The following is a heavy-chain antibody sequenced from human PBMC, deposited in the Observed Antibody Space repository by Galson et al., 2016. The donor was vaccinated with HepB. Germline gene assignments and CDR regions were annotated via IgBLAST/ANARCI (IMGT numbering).Heavy chain of an antibody. CDR3: ARDRRVGIASRRGKPYFYNGLDV. J-gene: IGHJ6*02. D-gene: IGHD4-23*01. Sequence: SVKVSCKASGYRFIGNYIHWVRLAPGPGLEWMGWINPNTGDTKIAQKFQGWVTMTRHTSMNTAYMQLSSLKFDDTAIYYCARDRRVGIASRRGKPYFYNGLDVWGQGTSVAVS. CDR1: GYRFIGNY. V-gene: IGHV1-2*04. CDR2: INPNTGDT.